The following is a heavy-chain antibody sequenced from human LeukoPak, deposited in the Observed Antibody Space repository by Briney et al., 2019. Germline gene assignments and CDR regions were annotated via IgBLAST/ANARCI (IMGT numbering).Heavy chain of an antibody. CDR2: IKQDGSET. CDR1: GFTFRSYW. J-gene: IGHJ5*02. CDR3: ARGGQAGTGDL. V-gene: IGHV3-7*01. Sequence: EGSLRLSCAASGFTFRSYWMTWVRQSPGKGLEWVANIKQDGSETYHVDSVKGRFTISRDNAKDSLYLEMNSLRAEDTAVYYCARGGQAGTGDLWGQGTLVTVSS. D-gene: IGHD3-10*01.